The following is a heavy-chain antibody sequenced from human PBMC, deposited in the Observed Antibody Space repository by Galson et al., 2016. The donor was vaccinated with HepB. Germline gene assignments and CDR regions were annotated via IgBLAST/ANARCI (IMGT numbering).Heavy chain of an antibody. J-gene: IGHJ4*02. CDR3: PHDDYSDRVSFDY. Sequence: PALVKPTQTLTLTCTLPGFSLSVSGVGVGWIRQPPGKALEWLAVIYWNDEKYYSPSLKSRLTITRDTSKSQVVLTMTNMDPVDTATYYCPHDDYSDRVSFDYWGQGALVTGSS. CDR2: IYWNDEK. CDR1: GFSLSVSGVG. D-gene: IGHD3-22*01. V-gene: IGHV2-5*01.